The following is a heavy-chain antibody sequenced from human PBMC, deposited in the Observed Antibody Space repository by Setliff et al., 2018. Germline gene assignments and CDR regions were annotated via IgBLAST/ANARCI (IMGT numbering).Heavy chain of an antibody. CDR1: GGSSSSHY. CDR2: IHYSGTT. Sequence: PSETLSLTCTVSGGSSSSHYWSWIRQPPGKGLEWIGYIHYSGTTNYNPSLKSRVTLSLDTAKNQFSPELRAVTAADTALYYCARENGYCSGGACYFMFDYWGQGTLVTVS. D-gene: IGHD2-15*01. J-gene: IGHJ4*02. CDR3: ARENGYCSGGACYFMFDY. V-gene: IGHV4-59*11.